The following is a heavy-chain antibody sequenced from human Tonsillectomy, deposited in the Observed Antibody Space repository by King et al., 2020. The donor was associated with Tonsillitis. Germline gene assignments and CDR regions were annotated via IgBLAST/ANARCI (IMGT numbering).Heavy chain of an antibody. J-gene: IGHJ4*02. CDR3: AKAWVGDSYYFDY. CDR1: GFTFFSYG. D-gene: IGHD3-10*01. V-gene: IGHV3-30*02. CDR2: IRYDGSNK. Sequence: QLVQSGGGVVQPGGSLRLSCAASGFTFFSYGMHWVRQAPGKGLEWVAFIRYDGSNKYYSDSVKGRFTVSRDNFKHTLYLQMNSLRAEDTAVYYCAKAWVGDSYYFDYWGQGTLVTVSS.